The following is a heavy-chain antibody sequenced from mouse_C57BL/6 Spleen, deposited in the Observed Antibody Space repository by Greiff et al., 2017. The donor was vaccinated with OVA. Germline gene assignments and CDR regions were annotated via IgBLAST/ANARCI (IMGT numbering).Heavy chain of an antibody. J-gene: IGHJ3*01. CDR1: GYTFTSYW. Sequence: VKLQQPGAGLVQPGASVKVSCTASGYTFTSYWMHWVHQSPGQGLEWIGRIHHADSDTNYNRKFKGKATLTVDKSSSTAYMQISSLRCEDSAVYYCSIEDYGFAYWGQGTLVTVSA. D-gene: IGHD2-4*01. CDR3: SIEDYGFAY. V-gene: IGHV1-74*01. CDR2: IHHADSDT.